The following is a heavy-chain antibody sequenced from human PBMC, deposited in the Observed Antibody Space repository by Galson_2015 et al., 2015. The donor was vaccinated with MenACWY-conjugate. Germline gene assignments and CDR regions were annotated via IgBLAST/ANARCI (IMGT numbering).Heavy chain of an antibody. CDR1: GDSVSNNSAA. CDR2: TYYKSKWYH. D-gene: IGHD2-2*01. Sequence: CAISGDSVSNNSAAWNWIRQSPSRGLEWLGRTYYKSKWYHDYAASVRSRVTINPDTSKNLITLQLSSLTPEDAAVYYCAREAMFSTNFYAIDSWGQGTLVTVSA. CDR3: AREAMFSTNFYAIDS. V-gene: IGHV6-1*01. J-gene: IGHJ4*02.